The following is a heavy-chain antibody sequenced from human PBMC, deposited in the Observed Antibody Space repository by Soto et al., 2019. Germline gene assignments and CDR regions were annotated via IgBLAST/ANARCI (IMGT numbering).Heavy chain of an antibody. J-gene: IGHJ3*02. CDR2: ITPIFGTA. CDR3: ARDIPSDSSGYYPDAFDI. CDR1: GGTFSSYS. Sequence: ACVKVSCKASGGTFSSYSISWVLQAPGEGLEWMGGITPIFGTANYAQKFQGRVTITADESTSTAYMELSSLRSEDTAVYYCARDIPSDSSGYYPDAFDIWGQGTMVTVSS. V-gene: IGHV1-69*01. D-gene: IGHD3-22*01.